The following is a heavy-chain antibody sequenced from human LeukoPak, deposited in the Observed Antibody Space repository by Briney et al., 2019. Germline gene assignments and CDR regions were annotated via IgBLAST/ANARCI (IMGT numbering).Heavy chain of an antibody. V-gene: IGHV4-34*01. CDR2: INHSGST. D-gene: IGHD3-22*01. Sequence: SETLSLTCAVYGGSFSGYYWSWIRQPPGKGLEWIGEINHSGSTNYNPSLKSRVSISVDTSKNQFSLKLSPVTAADTAVYYCARVPYDTSGYPHYFDYWGQGTLVTVCS. J-gene: IGHJ4*02. CDR1: GGSFSGYY. CDR3: ARVPYDTSGYPHYFDY.